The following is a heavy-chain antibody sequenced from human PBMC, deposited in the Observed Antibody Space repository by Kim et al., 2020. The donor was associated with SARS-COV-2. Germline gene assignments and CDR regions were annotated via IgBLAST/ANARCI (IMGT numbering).Heavy chain of an antibody. V-gene: IGHV3-21*01. CDR3: ARHHTYYGDFNPPDY. J-gene: IGHJ4*02. Sequence: GGSLRLSCAASGFTFYNYYMNWVRQAPGKGLEWVSSISGSSSYIHYADSVKGRFTISRDKAKNSLWLQMDSLRVEDTAVYYCARHHTYYGDFNPPDYWGQGTLVTVSS. CDR2: ISGSSSYI. CDR1: GFTFYNYY. D-gene: IGHD4-17*01.